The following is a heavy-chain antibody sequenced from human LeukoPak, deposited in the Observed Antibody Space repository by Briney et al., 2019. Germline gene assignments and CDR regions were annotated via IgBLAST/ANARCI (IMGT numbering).Heavy chain of an antibody. V-gene: IGHV3-30*02. CDR3: ARTNNPDY. CDR2: IRYDGNNK. D-gene: IGHD1-14*01. J-gene: IGHJ4*02. Sequence: GGSLRLSCTAYGFTLRSIGMEWVRQAPGKGLEWVSYIRYDGNNKYYGDSVKGRLTVSRDNSKNTLYLQMNSLRVEDTAVYYCARTNNPDYWGQGTLVTVSS. CDR1: GFTLRSIG.